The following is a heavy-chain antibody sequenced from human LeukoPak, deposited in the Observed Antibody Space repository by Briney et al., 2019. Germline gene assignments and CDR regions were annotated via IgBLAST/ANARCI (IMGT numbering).Heavy chain of an antibody. D-gene: IGHD6-13*01. J-gene: IGHJ4*02. V-gene: IGHV5-51*01. CDR3: ARRVSSWWFDC. CDR2: INPGGSET. Sequence: GESLKISCKGSGYSFTSYWIGWVRQMPGKGPEWMGIINPGGSETRYSPSFQGQVTISADKSISTAYLQWSSLKASDTAMYYCARRVSSWWFDCWGQGTLVTVSS. CDR1: GYSFTSYW.